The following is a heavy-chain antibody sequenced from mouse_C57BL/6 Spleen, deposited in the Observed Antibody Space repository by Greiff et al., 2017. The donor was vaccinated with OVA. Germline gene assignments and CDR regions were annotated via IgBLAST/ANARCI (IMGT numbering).Heavy chain of an antibody. V-gene: IGHV10-1*01. Sequence: EVKLMESGGGLVQPKGSLKLSCAASGFSFNTYAMTWVRQAPGKGLEWVARIRSESNNYATYYADSVKDRFTISRDDSESMLYLQMNNLKTEDTAMYYCVRRGYGSGYAMDYWGQGTSVTVSS. J-gene: IGHJ4*01. CDR3: VRRGYGSGYAMDY. CDR2: IRSESNNYAT. D-gene: IGHD1-1*01. CDR1: GFSFNTYA.